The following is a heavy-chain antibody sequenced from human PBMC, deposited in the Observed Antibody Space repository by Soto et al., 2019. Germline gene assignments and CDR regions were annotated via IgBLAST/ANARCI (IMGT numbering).Heavy chain of an antibody. J-gene: IGHJ5*02. CDR1: GYSFAGYW. D-gene: IGHD6-13*01. CDR3: ARQAAAAGLRWFDP. Sequence: PGESLRIAGTGDGYSFAGYWISWVRQMPGKGLEWMGRIDPSDSYTNCSPSFQGHVTISADKSISTAYLQWSSLKASDTAMYYCARQAAAAGLRWFDPWGQGTLVPVPS. V-gene: IGHV5-10-1*01. CDR2: IDPSDSYT.